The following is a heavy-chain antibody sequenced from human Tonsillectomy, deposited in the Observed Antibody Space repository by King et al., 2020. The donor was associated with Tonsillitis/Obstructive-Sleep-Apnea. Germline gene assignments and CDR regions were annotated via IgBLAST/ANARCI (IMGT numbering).Heavy chain of an antibody. V-gene: IGHV3-53*01. Sequence: VQLVESGGGLIQPGGSLRLSCAASGFTVSSNYMSWVRQAPGKGLEWVSVIYSGGSTYYADSVKGRFTISRDNSKNTLYLQMNSLRAEDTAVYYCARVPYSGYDPRGYWGQGTLVTVSS. CDR1: GFTVSSNY. J-gene: IGHJ4*02. D-gene: IGHD5-12*01. CDR3: ARVPYSGYDPRGY. CDR2: IYSGGST.